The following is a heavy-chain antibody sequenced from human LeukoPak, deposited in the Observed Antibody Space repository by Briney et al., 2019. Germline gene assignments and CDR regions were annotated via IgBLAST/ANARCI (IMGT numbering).Heavy chain of an antibody. CDR2: ISSSSSYI. Sequence: GGSLRLSCAASGFTFSSYSMNWVRQAPGKGLEWVSSISSSSSYIYYADSVKGRFTISRDNAKNSLYLQMNSLRAEDTAVYYCARDRMVTGAFDIWGQGTMVTVSS. D-gene: IGHD2-21*02. J-gene: IGHJ3*02. V-gene: IGHV3-21*01. CDR1: GFTFSSYS. CDR3: ARDRMVTGAFDI.